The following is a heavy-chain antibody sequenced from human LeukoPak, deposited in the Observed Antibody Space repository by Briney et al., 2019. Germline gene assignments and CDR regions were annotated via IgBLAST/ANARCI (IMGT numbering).Heavy chain of an antibody. J-gene: IGHJ6*02. CDR2: ISGSGVST. Sequence: GGSLRLSCAASGFTFSSYAMSWVRQAPGKGLEWVSAISGSGVSTYYADSVKGRFTISRDNSKNTLYLQMNGLRAEDPAIYYCAKAPPGVYHYGMDVWGQGTTITVSS. CDR3: AKAPPGVYHYGMDV. CDR1: GFTFSSYA. V-gene: IGHV3-23*01. D-gene: IGHD7-27*01.